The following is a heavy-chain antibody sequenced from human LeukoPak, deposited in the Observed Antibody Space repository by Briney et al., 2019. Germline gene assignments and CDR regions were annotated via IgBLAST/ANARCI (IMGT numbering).Heavy chain of an antibody. V-gene: IGHV4-4*07. J-gene: IGHJ4*02. CDR1: GGSISSYY. CDR2: IYTSGST. CDR3: ARHGRRAARPKRFEGFDY. Sequence: PSETLSLTCTVSGGSISSYYWSWIRQPAGKGLEWIGRIYTSGSTNYNPSLKSRVTMSVDTSKNQFSLKLSSVTAADTAVYYCARHGRRAARPKRFEGFDYWGQGTLVTVSS. D-gene: IGHD6-6*01.